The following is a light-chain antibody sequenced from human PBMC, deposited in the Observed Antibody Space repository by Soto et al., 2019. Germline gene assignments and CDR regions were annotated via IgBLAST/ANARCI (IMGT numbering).Light chain of an antibody. CDR1: QSLLYSSDNKNY. V-gene: IGKV4-1*01. CDR3: QQYYRTPLS. Sequence: DIVMTQSPDSLAVSLGERATINCKSSQSLLYSSDNKNYLAWYQQKPGQPPKLLIYWASTRESGVPDRFSGSGSETDFTLTISSLQAEDVAVYYCQQYYRTPLSFGGGTKVEIK. CDR2: WAS. J-gene: IGKJ4*01.